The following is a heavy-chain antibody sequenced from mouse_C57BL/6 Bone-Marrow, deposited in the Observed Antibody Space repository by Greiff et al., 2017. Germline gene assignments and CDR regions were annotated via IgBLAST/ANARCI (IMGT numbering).Heavy chain of an antibody. CDR2: INPGSGGT. CDR1: GYAFTNYL. V-gene: IGHV1-54*01. CDR3: ARGGTTVV. J-gene: IGHJ3*01. Sequence: VQLQQSGAELVRPGTSVKVSCKASGYAFTNYLIEWVKQRPGQGLEWIGVINPGSGGTNYNEKFKGKATLTADKSSSTAYMQLSSLTSEDSAVYCCARGGTTVVWGQGTLVTVSA. D-gene: IGHD1-1*01.